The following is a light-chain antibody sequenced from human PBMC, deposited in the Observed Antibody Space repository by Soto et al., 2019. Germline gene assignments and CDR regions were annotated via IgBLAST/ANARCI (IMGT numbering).Light chain of an antibody. CDR2: GNS. J-gene: IGLJ3*02. CDR1: SSNIGAGYD. V-gene: IGLV1-40*01. Sequence: QSVLTQPPAVSGDRGQRVTISCTGSSSNIGAGYDVHWYQQLPGTAPKLLTYGNSNRPSGVPDRFSGSKSGTSASLAITGLHAEDEADYYCQSYDSSLSVWVFCGGTKVTVL. CDR3: QSYDSSLSVWV.